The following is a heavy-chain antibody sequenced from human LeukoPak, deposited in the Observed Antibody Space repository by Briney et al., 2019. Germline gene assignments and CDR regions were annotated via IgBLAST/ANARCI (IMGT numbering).Heavy chain of an antibody. D-gene: IGHD6-6*01. CDR2: ISSSGSYI. J-gene: IGHJ5*02. CDR1: GFTFSSYS. Sequence: GGSLRLSCAASGFTFSSYSMNWVRQAPGKGLEWVSYISSSGSYIYYADSVKGRFTISRDNAKNSLYLQMNSLRAEDTDVYYYARDYPRGIAARPLNWFDPWGQGTLVTVSS. V-gene: IGHV3-21*01. CDR3: ARDYPRGIAARPLNWFDP.